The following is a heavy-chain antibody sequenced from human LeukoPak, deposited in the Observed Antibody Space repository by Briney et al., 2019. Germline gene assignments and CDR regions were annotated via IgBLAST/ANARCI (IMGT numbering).Heavy chain of an antibody. J-gene: IGHJ4*02. CDR1: GGSFSGYY. CDR2: IYYSGST. D-gene: IGHD4-17*01. Sequence: KSSETLSLTCAVYGGSFSGYYWSWIRQPPGKGLEWIGSIYYSGSTYYNPSLKSRVTISVDTSKNQFSLKLSSVTAADTAVYYCARERFMTTVTTYYFDYWGQGTLVTVSS. CDR3: ARERFMTTVTTYYFDY. V-gene: IGHV4-34*01.